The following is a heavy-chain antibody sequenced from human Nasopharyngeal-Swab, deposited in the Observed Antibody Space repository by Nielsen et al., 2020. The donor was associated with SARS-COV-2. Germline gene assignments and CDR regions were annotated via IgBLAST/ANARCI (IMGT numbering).Heavy chain of an antibody. J-gene: IGHJ3*02. V-gene: IGHV3-23*01. Sequence: GESLKISCAASGFTFSSYAMTWVRQAPGRGLEWVSSITTSGTNTYFADSVKGRFTISRDNSKNSLYLQMNSLRAEDTAVYYCARDDPFDIWGQGTMVTVSS. CDR3: ARDDPFDI. CDR1: GFTFSSYA. CDR2: ITTSGTNT.